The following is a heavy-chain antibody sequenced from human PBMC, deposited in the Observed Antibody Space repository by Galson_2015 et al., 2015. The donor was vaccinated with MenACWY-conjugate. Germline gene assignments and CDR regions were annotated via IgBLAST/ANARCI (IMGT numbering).Heavy chain of an antibody. Sequence: PRLSCAASGFTFGSFDMHWVRQATGKGLEWVSSIGVIGDTWYPASVEGRFTMSRDNAKNSVYLQLNNLRAEDTAVYYCARDRRAAAAFRANWYFNLWGRGTLVTVSS. D-gene: IGHD6-13*01. CDR3: ARDRRAAAAFRANWYFNL. CDR2: IGVIGDT. V-gene: IGHV3-13*01. J-gene: IGHJ2*01. CDR1: GFTFGSFD.